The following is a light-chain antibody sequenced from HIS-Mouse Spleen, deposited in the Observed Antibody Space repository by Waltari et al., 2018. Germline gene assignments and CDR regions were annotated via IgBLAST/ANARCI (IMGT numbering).Light chain of an antibody. J-gene: IGLJ3*02. CDR2: EDS. V-gene: IGLV3-10*01. CDR3: YSTDSSGNHRV. CDR1: ALPKKY. Sequence: SYELTQPPSVSVSPGQTARITCSGDALPKKYAYWYQQKSGQAPVLGIYEDSKRPSGIPGRFSGASSGTMATLTISGAQVEDEADDYGYSTDSSGNHRVFGGGTKLTVL.